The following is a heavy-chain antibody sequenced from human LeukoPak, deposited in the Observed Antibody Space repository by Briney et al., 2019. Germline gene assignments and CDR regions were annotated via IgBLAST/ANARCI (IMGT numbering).Heavy chain of an antibody. CDR2: ISAYNGNA. Sequence: ASVKVSCKASGYTFTSYGISWVRQAPGQGLEGMGWISAYNGNANYAQKLQGRVTMTTDTSTSTAYMELRSLRSDDTAVYYCARDRRSGSPYYYYYGMDVWGKGTTVTVSS. CDR3: ARDRRSGSPYYYYYGMDV. V-gene: IGHV1-18*04. D-gene: IGHD3-10*01. CDR1: GYTFTSYG. J-gene: IGHJ6*04.